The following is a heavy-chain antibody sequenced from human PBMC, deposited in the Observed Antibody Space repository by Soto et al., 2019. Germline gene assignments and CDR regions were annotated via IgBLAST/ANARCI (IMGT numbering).Heavy chain of an antibody. CDR2: IKAKTDGGTA. D-gene: IGHD1-26*01. J-gene: IGHJ4*02. Sequence: GGSLRLSCVASGFNFTKTWMNWVRQAPGKGLEWVGRIKAKTDGGTADYAAPVKGRFTISRDNAKNSLYLQMNSLRAEDAAVYYCATSTGAPGNYWGQGTLVTVSS. CDR3: ATSTGAPGNY. V-gene: IGHV3-15*07. CDR1: GFNFTKTW.